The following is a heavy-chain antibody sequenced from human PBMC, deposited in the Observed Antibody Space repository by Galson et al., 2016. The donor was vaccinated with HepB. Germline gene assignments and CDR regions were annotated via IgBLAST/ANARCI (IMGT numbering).Heavy chain of an antibody. Sequence: SLRLSCAASGFTFRSNWMSWVRQAPGKGLEWVANINQDGTEKYYVGSVKGRLTISRDNARNSLYLQMNSLRAEDTALYYCARLRGVPATYFDYWGQGTLVTVSS. CDR3: ARLRGVPATYFDY. J-gene: IGHJ4*02. D-gene: IGHD2-2*01. V-gene: IGHV3-7*03. CDR1: GFTFRSNW. CDR2: INQDGTEK.